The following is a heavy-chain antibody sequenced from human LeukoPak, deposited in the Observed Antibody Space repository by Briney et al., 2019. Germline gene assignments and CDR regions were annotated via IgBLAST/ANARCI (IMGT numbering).Heavy chain of an antibody. D-gene: IGHD3-22*01. CDR3: ARDGGGSGWLDY. CDR2: IRYDGSNK. J-gene: IGHJ4*02. CDR1: GFTFSSYG. V-gene: IGHV3-30*02. Sequence: PGGSLRLSCAASGFTFSSYGMHWVRQAPGKELEWVAFIRYDGSNKYYADSVKGRFTISRDNSKNTLYLQMNSLRAEDTAVYYCARDGGGSGWLDYWGQGTLVTVSS.